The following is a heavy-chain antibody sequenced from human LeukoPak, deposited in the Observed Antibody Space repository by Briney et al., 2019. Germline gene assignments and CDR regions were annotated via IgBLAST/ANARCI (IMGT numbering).Heavy chain of an antibody. CDR3: ARDPASRGYSGYDMDY. J-gene: IGHJ4*02. D-gene: IGHD5-12*01. V-gene: IGHV3-30*02. CDR1: GFTFSSYG. CDR2: IRYDGSNK. Sequence: PGGSLRLSCAASGFTFSSYGMHWVRQAPGKGLEWVAFIRYDGSNKYYADSVKGRFTISRDNSENTLYLQMNSLRAEDTAVYYCARDPASRGYSGYDMDYWGQGTLVTVPS.